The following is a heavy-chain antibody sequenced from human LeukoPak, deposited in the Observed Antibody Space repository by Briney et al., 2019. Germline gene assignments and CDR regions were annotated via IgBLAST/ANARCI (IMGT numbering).Heavy chain of an antibody. D-gene: IGHD1-26*01. CDR3: ARDPIEAGPILVGATTIFDY. J-gene: IGHJ4*02. CDR1: GFTFSSYA. Sequence: RAGGSLRLSCAASGFTFSSYAMSWVRQAPGKGLEWVSAISGSGGSTYYADSVKGRFTISRDNSKNTLYLQMNSLRAEDTAVYYCARDPIEAGPILVGATTIFDYWGQGTLVTVSS. V-gene: IGHV3-23*01. CDR2: ISGSGGST.